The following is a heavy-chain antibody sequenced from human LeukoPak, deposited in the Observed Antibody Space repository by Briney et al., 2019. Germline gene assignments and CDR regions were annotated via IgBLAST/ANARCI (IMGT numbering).Heavy chain of an antibody. J-gene: IGHJ4*02. CDR2: ISGSGGST. V-gene: IGHV3-23*01. Sequence: GGSLRLSCAAPGFTFSSYAMSWVRQAPGKGLEWVSAISGSGGSTYYADSVKGRFTISRDNSKNTLYLQMNSLRAEDTAVYYCAKDRIRGCSSTSCYPGGFDYWGQGTLVTVSS. D-gene: IGHD2-2*01. CDR1: GFTFSSYA. CDR3: AKDRIRGCSSTSCYPGGFDY.